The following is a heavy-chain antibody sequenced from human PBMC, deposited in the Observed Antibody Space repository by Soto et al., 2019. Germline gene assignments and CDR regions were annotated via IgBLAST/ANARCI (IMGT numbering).Heavy chain of an antibody. CDR3: ARDRGFRDYDYVWGSYADEVQNCYGMDV. CDR1: GYPFTSYY. V-gene: IGHV1-46*01. J-gene: IGHJ6*02. CDR2: MNPIGGST. Sequence: GGSVKVSFKASGYPFTSYYMHWVRQAPGQGLEWIGIMNPIGGSTSYAQKFQGRVTMTRDTSTSTVYMELSSLRSEDTAVYYCARDRGFRDYDYVWGSYADEVQNCYGMDVWGQGTKVTVSS. D-gene: IGHD3-16*01.